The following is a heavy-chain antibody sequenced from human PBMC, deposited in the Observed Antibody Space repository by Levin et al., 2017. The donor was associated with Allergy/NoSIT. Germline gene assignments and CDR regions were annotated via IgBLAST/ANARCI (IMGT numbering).Heavy chain of an antibody. J-gene: IGHJ1*01. CDR3: ARVGDSYGFQYFQH. Sequence: SQTLSLTCTVSGGSISSYYWSWIRQPPGKGLEWIGYIYYSGSTNYNPSLKSRVTISVDTSKNQFSLKLSSVTAADTAVYYCARVGDSYGFQYFQHWGQGTLVTVSS. CDR2: IYYSGST. V-gene: IGHV4-59*01. D-gene: IGHD5-18*01. CDR1: GGSISSYY.